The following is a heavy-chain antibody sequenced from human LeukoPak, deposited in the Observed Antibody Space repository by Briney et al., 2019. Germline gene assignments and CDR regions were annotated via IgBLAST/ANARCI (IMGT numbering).Heavy chain of an antibody. CDR3: ARSDYGDYVYFDY. CDR2: IIPIFGTA. Sequence: GASVKVSCKASGGTFSSYAISWVRQAPGQGLEWMGGIIPIFGTANYAQKFQGRVTFTADESTKTAYMELSSLRDDDTAVYYCARSDYGDYVYFDYWGQGTLVTVSS. D-gene: IGHD4-17*01. CDR1: GGTFSSYA. V-gene: IGHV1-69*13. J-gene: IGHJ4*02.